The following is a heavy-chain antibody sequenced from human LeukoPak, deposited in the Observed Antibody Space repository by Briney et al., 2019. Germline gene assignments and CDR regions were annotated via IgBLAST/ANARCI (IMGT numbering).Heavy chain of an antibody. CDR1: GFTFSSYA. CDR2: LYSDGRT. Sequence: GGSLRPSCAASGFTFSSYAMSWVRQAPGKGLEWVSVLYSDGRTYYADSVKGRFTIPRDNSKNTLYLQMNSLRAEDTAVYYCARVAFGYFDLWGRGSLVTVSS. CDR3: ARVAFGYFDL. J-gene: IGHJ2*01. V-gene: IGHV3-53*01. D-gene: IGHD3-3*02.